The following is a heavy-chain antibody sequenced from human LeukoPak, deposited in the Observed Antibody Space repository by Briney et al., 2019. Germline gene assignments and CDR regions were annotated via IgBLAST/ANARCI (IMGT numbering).Heavy chain of an antibody. V-gene: IGHV1-24*01. D-gene: IGHD6-13*01. J-gene: IGHJ4*02. CDR2: FDPEDGET. CDR1: GYTLTELS. Sequence: ASVKVSCKVSGYTLTELSTHWVRQAPGKGLEWMGGFDPEDGETIYAQKFQGRVTMTEDTSTDTAYMELSSLRSEDTAVYYCATVHGIAAALNYWGQGTLVTVSS. CDR3: ATVHGIAAALNY.